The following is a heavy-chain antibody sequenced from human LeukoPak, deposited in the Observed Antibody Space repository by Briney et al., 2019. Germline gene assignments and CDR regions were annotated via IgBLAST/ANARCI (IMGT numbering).Heavy chain of an antibody. J-gene: IGHJ4*02. CDR1: GGTFSRYA. CDR2: IIPIFGTA. Sequence: SVKVSCEASGGTFSRYAISWERQAPGQGLEWMGGIIPIFGTANYAQKFQGRVTITADESTSTAYMELSSLRSEDTAVYYCARGVVPAAMRGYFDYWGQGTLVTVSS. CDR3: ARGVVPAAMRGYFDY. V-gene: IGHV1-69*01. D-gene: IGHD2-2*01.